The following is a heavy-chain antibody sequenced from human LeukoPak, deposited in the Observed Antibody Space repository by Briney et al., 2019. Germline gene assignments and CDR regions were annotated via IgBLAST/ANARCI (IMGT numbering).Heavy chain of an antibody. D-gene: IGHD6-19*01. J-gene: IGHJ4*02. CDR2: ISASGGST. Sequence: GGSLRLSCAASGFTFSSYAMSWVRQAPGKGLEWVSAISASGGSTYYADSVKGRFTISRDNSKNTLYLQMNSLRAEDTAVYYCVPFIAVAGTLDYWGQGTLVTVSS. CDR1: GFTFSSYA. V-gene: IGHV3-23*01. CDR3: VPFIAVAGTLDY.